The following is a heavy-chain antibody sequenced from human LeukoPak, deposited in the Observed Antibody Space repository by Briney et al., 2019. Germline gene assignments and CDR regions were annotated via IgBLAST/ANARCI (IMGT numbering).Heavy chain of an antibody. CDR3: AREHRYVWGSYRFYDY. CDR2: ISSSGSTI. Sequence: PGGSLRLSCAASGFTFSDYYMSWIRQAPGKGLEWVSYISSSGSTIYYADSVKGRFTISRDNAKNSLYPQMNSLRAEDTAVYYCAREHRYVWGSYRFYDYWGQGTLVTVSS. D-gene: IGHD3-16*02. J-gene: IGHJ4*02. V-gene: IGHV3-11*04. CDR1: GFTFSDYY.